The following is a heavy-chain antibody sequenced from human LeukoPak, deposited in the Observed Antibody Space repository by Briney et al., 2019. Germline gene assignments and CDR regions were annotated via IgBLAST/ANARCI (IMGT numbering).Heavy chain of an antibody. CDR1: GVSFSGYY. CDR3: ARGVAAAPGNWFDP. CDR2: INHSGST. Sequence: SETLSLTCAVYGVSFSGYYWSWVRQPPGKGLEWVGEINHSGSTNYNPSLKSRVTISVDTSKNQFSLKLSSVTAADTAVYYCARGVAAAPGNWFDPWGQGTLVTVSS. J-gene: IGHJ5*02. V-gene: IGHV4-34*01. D-gene: IGHD6-13*01.